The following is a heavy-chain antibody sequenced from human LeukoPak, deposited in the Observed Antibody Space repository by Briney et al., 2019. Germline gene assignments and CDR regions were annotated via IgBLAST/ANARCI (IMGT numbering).Heavy chain of an antibody. CDR1: GGSISSSSYY. V-gene: IGHV4-39*07. D-gene: IGHD3-22*01. J-gene: IGHJ4*02. CDR2: MYSSGCT. CDR3: AREDHYYDSALHFDY. Sequence: PSETLSLTCTVSGGSISSSSYYWGWIRQPPGKGLEWIGSMYSSGCTYYNPSLKSRVTISVDTSKNQFSLKLSSVTAADTAVYYCAREDHYYDSALHFDYWGQGPLVTVSS.